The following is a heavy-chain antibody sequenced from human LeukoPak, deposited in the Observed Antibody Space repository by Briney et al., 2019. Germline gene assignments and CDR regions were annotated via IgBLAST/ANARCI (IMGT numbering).Heavy chain of an antibody. J-gene: IGHJ4*02. V-gene: IGHV3-23*01. CDR2: ISGSGGST. CDR3: AKDTVITGYFDY. Sequence: GGSLRLSCAASGFTFSSYAMSWVRQAPGKGLEWVSAISGSGGSTYYADSMKGRFTISRDNSKNTLYLQINSLRAEDTAVYYCAKDTVITGYFDYWGQGTLLTVSS. CDR1: GFTFSSYA. D-gene: IGHD4-17*01.